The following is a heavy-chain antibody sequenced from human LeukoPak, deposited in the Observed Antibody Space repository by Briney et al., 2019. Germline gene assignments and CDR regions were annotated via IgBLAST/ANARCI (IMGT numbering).Heavy chain of an antibody. J-gene: IGHJ3*02. Sequence: PSETLSLTCAVSNNFIRNGYYWGWIRPPPGKGLEWIVSIYHSGSTYYNPSLKSRLTISLDTSKSHFSLNLRSVTAADTAVYYCARENYQGAFDIWGQGTMVTVSS. D-gene: IGHD1-7*01. V-gene: IGHV4-38-2*01. CDR2: IYHSGST. CDR3: ARENYQGAFDI. CDR1: NNFIRNGYY.